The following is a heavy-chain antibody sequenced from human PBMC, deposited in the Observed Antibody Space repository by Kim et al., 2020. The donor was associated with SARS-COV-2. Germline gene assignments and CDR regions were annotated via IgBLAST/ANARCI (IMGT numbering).Heavy chain of an antibody. J-gene: IGHJ6*03. Sequence: SETLSLTCTVSGGSISSSSYYWGWIRQPPGKWLEWIGSIYYSGSTYYNPSLKSRVTISVDTSKNQFSLKLSSVTAADTAVYYCAGYQGEYYYYYYMDVWG. V-gene: IGHV4-39*01. CDR3: AGYQGEYYYYYYMDV. CDR2: IYYSGST. D-gene: IGHD3-16*01. CDR1: GGSISSSSYY.